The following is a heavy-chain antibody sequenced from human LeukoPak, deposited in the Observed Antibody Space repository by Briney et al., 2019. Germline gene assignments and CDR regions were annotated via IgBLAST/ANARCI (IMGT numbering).Heavy chain of an antibody. J-gene: IGHJ5*02. CDR3: AESITIFGVALDSWFDP. V-gene: IGHV1-69*13. Sequence: ASVKVSCKASGGTFSSYAISWVRQAPGQGLEWMGGIIRIFGTANYAQKFQGRVTITADESTSTAYMELSSLRSEDTAVYYCAESITIFGVALDSWFDPWGQGTLVTVSS. CDR1: GGTFSSYA. CDR2: IIRIFGTA. D-gene: IGHD3-3*01.